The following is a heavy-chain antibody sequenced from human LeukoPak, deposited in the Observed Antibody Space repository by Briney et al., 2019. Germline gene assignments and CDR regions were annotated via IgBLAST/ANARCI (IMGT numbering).Heavy chain of an antibody. J-gene: IGHJ6*02. V-gene: IGHV3-23*01. Sequence: GGSLRLSCAASGFTFSSYAMSWVRQAPGKGLEWVSAISGSGGSTYYADSVKGRFTISRDNSKNTLYLQMNSLRAEDTAVYYCAKGSGWYYYYGMDVWGQGTTVTVSS. CDR2: ISGSGGST. D-gene: IGHD6-19*01. CDR1: GFTFSSYA. CDR3: AKGSGWYYYYGMDV.